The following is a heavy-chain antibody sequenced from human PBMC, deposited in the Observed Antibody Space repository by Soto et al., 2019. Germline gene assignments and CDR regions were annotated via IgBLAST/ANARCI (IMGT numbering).Heavy chain of an antibody. D-gene: IGHD3-3*01. V-gene: IGHV3-23*01. CDR1: GFTFSSYA. CDR2: ISGSGGST. Sequence: GGSLRLSCAASGFTFSSYAMSWVRQAPGKGLEWVSAISGSGGSTYYADSVKGRFTISRDNSKNTLYLQMNSLRAEDTAVYYCAKDFDFWSGYYRPQFDYWGQGTLVTAPQ. CDR3: AKDFDFWSGYYRPQFDY. J-gene: IGHJ4*02.